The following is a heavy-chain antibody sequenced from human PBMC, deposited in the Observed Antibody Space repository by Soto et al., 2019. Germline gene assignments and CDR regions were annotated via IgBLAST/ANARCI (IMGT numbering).Heavy chain of an antibody. CDR3: ARTPGMGAALLLYFDN. D-gene: IGHD1-26*01. CDR1: GFIFRNYG. CDR2: IWYDGSNK. V-gene: IGHV3-33*01. J-gene: IGHJ4*02. Sequence: QVQLVESGGGVVQPGRSLRLSCAASGFIFRNYGMHWVRQAPGKGLEWVAVIWYDGSNKYYADSVKGRFTISRDNSKNTVYLQTNSLRGEDTAVYYCARTPGMGAALLLYFDNWGQGTLVTVSS.